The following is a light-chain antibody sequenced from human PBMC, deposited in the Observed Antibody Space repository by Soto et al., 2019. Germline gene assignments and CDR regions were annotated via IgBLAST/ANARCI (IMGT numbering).Light chain of an antibody. CDR2: GAS. CDR1: QTINNN. V-gene: IGKV3-15*01. J-gene: IGKJ1*01. CDR3: QQHNYWPPWT. Sequence: ETVMTQAPATLSVSPGAGATLSCRASQTINNNLAWYQQKPGQAPRLLIYGASIRATGVPARVSGSGSGTEFTLTISSLQSEDFAIYYCQQHNYWPPWTFGQGTKVDNK.